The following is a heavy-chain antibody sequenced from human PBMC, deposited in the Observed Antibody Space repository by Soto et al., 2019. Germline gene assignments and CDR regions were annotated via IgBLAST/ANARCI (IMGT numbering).Heavy chain of an antibody. V-gene: IGHV3-21*01. CDR2: ISSSSSYI. CDR3: ARAEYCSSTSCRPDAFDI. CDR1: GFTFSSYS. Sequence: GGSLRLSCAASGFTFSSYSMNWVRQAPGKGLEWVSSISSSSSYIYYADSVKGRFTISRDNAKNSLYLQMNSLRAEDTAVYYCARAEYCSSTSCRPDAFDIWGQGTMVTVSS. J-gene: IGHJ3*02. D-gene: IGHD2-2*01.